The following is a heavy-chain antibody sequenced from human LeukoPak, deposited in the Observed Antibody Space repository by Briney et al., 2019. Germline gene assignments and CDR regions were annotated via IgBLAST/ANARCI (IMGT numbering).Heavy chain of an antibody. Sequence: GGSLRLSCEASGFIFGSFSMSWVRQAPGKGLEWVSGISGSGGGKHYADPVRGRFTISRDNSQNTLYLQMSSLRADDTAVYYCARDTIACSGGTCYENWFDPWGQGTLVTVSS. CDR1: GFIFGSFS. CDR3: ARDTIACSGGTCYENWFDP. CDR2: ISGSGGGK. J-gene: IGHJ5*02. D-gene: IGHD2-15*01. V-gene: IGHV3-23*01.